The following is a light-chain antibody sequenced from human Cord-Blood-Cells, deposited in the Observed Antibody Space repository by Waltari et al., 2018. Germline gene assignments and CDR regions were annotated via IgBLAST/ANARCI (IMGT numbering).Light chain of an antibody. CDR1: SRDVGSYNL. CDR3: CSYAGSSTV. Sequence: QSAMTQPASESGSPGKSITIPCTGTSRDVGSYNLVSWYLQYPGKAPKLIIYEVSKRPSVVSNRFSCSKSGNTASLTISGLQAEDEADYYCCSYAGSSTVFGGGTKLTVL. J-gene: IGLJ3*02. CDR2: EVS. V-gene: IGLV2-23*02.